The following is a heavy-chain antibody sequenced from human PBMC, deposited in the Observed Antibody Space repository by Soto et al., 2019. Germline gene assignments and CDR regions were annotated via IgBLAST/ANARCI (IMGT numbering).Heavy chain of an antibody. V-gene: IGHV1-46*01. CDR3: ASLIGVDVLIDY. Sequence: QVQLVQSGAEVRKPGASVKVSCKASGYSFTDYFVHWVRQAPGQGPEWMGIINPDGGTTGYAQKFQGRVTLTSDASTNTLYMELRGLTSDDTAVYYCASLIGVDVLIDYWGQGTRVTVSS. CDR1: GYSFTDYF. J-gene: IGHJ4*02. D-gene: IGHD2-21*01. CDR2: INPDGGTT.